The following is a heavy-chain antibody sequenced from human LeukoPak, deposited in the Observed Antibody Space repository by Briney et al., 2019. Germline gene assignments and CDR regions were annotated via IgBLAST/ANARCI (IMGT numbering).Heavy chain of an antibody. V-gene: IGHV3-23*01. CDR3: AKVLVITMIVVVISPFDY. J-gene: IGHJ4*02. Sequence: GGSLRLSCAASGFTFSSYAMSWVRQAPGKGLEWVSAISGSSGSTYYADSVKGRFTISRDNSKNTLYLQMNSLRADDTAVYYCAKVLVITMIVVVISPFDYWGRGPLVTVSS. CDR2: ISGSSGST. CDR1: GFTFSSYA. D-gene: IGHD3-22*01.